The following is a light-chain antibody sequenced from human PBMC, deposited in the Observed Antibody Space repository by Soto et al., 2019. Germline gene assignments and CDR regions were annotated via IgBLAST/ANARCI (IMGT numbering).Light chain of an antibody. V-gene: IGLV2-8*01. Sequence: QSALTQPPSASGSPGQSVTISCTGTSSDVGAYNYVSWYQQYPGKAPKLMIYEVNKRPSGVPDRFSGSKSGKTASLTVSGXXXXXXXDYHCTSYAGSNIWVFGGGTKV. CDR2: EVN. CDR1: SSDVGAYNY. CDR3: TSYAGSNIWV. J-gene: IGLJ3*02.